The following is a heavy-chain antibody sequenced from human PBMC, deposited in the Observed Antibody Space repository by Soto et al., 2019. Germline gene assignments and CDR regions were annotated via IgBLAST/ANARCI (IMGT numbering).Heavy chain of an antibody. CDR1: GGSIRSGDYY. Sequence: LSLTCTVSGGSIRSGDYYWSWIRQPPGKGLEWIGYIYYSGSTYYNPSLKSRVTISVDTSKNQFSLKLSSVTAADTAVYYCARAPSVGATHYYYYYGMDVWGQGTTVTVSS. CDR3: ARAPSVGATHYYYYYGMDV. CDR2: IYYSGST. J-gene: IGHJ6*02. D-gene: IGHD1-26*01. V-gene: IGHV4-30-4*01.